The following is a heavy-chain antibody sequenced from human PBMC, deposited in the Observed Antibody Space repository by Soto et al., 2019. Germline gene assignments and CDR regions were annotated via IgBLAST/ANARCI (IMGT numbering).Heavy chain of an antibody. CDR2: LYTEGTT. CDR3: VRPRPSGENYGMDV. J-gene: IGHJ6*02. Sequence: GSSLRLSCVASGLTVSHNYMAWVRQAPEMGLEWVSILYTEGTTYYADSVKGRFTISRDSSKNTLFLQMDSLRAEDTAVYYCVRPRPSGENYGMDVWGQGTTVTASS. V-gene: IGHV3-53*01. D-gene: IGHD3-16*01. CDR1: GLTVSHNY.